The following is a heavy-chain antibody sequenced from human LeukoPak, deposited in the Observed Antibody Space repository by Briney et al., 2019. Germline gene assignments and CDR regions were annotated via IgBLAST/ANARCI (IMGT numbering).Heavy chain of an antibody. V-gene: IGHV4-39*01. CDR1: GYSISSVSYY. CDR2: IYHSGST. J-gene: IGHJ4*02. Sequence: SETLSLTCTVSGYSISSVSYYWDWIRQPPGKGLEWIGSIYHSGSTYYNPSLRSRVTISVDMSKNQFSLKLSSVTAADTAVYYCARRLLSGETLDYWGQGALVTVSS. CDR3: ARRLLSGETLDY. D-gene: IGHD3-3*01.